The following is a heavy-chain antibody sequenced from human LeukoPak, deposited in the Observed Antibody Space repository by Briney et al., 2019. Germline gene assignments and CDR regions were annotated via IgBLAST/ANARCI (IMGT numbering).Heavy chain of an antibody. D-gene: IGHD3-22*01. CDR2: ISGSGGST. J-gene: IGHJ4*02. Sequence: GGSLRLSCAASGFTFSSHAMSWVRQAPGKGLEWVSVISGSGGSTYYADSVKGRFTISRDNSENTLYVQMNSLRAEDTAVYYCAKDLHYYDSSGYLDYWGQGTLVTVSS. V-gene: IGHV3-23*01. CDR3: AKDLHYYDSSGYLDY. CDR1: GFTFSSHA.